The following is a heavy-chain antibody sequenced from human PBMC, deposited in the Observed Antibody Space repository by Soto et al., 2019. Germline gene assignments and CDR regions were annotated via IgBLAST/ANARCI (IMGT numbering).Heavy chain of an antibody. Sequence: SGGSLRLSCAASGFTFSSYSMNWVRQAPGKGLEWVSSISSSSSYIYYGDSVKGRFTISRDNAKNSLYLQMNSLRAKDTAVYYCARASELVVVTKYYFDYWGQGTLVTVSS. D-gene: IGHD2-15*01. CDR3: ARASELVVVTKYYFDY. CDR1: GFTFSSYS. V-gene: IGHV3-21*01. J-gene: IGHJ4*02. CDR2: ISSSSSYI.